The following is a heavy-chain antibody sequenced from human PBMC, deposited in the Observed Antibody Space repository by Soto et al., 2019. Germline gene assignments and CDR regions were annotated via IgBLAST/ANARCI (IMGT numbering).Heavy chain of an antibody. D-gene: IGHD2-15*01. CDR1: GFAFNDSA. J-gene: IGHJ4*02. V-gene: IGHV3-73*01. CDR3: TNNFV. CDR2: VRSKTNNYAT. Sequence: DVQVVQSGGGLVQPGGSLKLSCAASGFAFNDSAMHWVRQASGKGLEWVARVRSKTNNYATAYPVSVRVRFTVSRDDSMGTTYLQMNSLTTEDTAMYYCTNNFVWGQGVLVTVSS.